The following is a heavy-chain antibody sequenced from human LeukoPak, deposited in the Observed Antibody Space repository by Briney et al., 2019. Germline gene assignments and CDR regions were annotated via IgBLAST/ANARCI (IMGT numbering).Heavy chain of an antibody. CDR1: GYTFTGYY. CDR3: ARGRDGYNDRRGFDP. CDR2: INPNSGGT. V-gene: IGHV1-2*02. D-gene: IGHD5-24*01. Sequence: ASVKVSCKASGYTFTGYYMHWVRQAPGQGLEWMGWINPNSGGTNYAQKFQGRVTMTRDTSISTAYMELSRLRSDDTAVYYCARGRDGYNDRRGFDPWGQGTLVTVSS. J-gene: IGHJ5*02.